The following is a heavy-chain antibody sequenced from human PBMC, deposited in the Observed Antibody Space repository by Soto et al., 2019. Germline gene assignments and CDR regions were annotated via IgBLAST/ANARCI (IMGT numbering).Heavy chain of an antibody. D-gene: IGHD3-10*01. V-gene: IGHV3-15*02. J-gene: IGHJ6*02. CDR3: GDLDGSFFGMDV. Sequence: EVQLVASGEAWLNRGGSLNPPCGASKVTPGMSWVRQAPGKGLEWLGRIKSKANGETTDYAAPVQGRFTISRDDSKDMVYLEMNSLKIEDTAVYSCGDLDGSFFGMDVWGQGTTVTVSS. CDR1: KVTPG. CDR2: IKSKANGETT.